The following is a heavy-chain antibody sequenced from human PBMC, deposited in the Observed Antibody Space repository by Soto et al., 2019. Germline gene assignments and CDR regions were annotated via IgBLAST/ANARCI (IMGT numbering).Heavy chain of an antibody. CDR2: ISGSGGST. Sequence: EVQLLESVGGLVQPGGSLRLSCAASGFTFSSYAMSWVRQAPGKGLEWVSAISGSGGSTYYADSVKGRFTISRDNSKNTLYLQMNSLRAEDTAVYYCAKSGKGGRGYCSSTSCYAPDYWGQGTLVTVSS. J-gene: IGHJ4*02. CDR3: AKSGKGGRGYCSSTSCYAPDY. CDR1: GFTFSSYA. V-gene: IGHV3-23*01. D-gene: IGHD2-2*01.